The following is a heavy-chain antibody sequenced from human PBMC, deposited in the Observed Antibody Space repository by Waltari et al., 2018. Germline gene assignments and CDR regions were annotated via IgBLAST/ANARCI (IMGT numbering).Heavy chain of an antibody. Sequence: QVQLQQWGAGLLKPSETLSLTCAVYGGSFSGYYWSWIRQPPGKGLEWLGEINHRGRTNDNPALKSRVAIPVDTAKNQFSLELSSGTAADTAVYCCARGSGSYPHWGQGTLVAVSS. CDR2: INHRGRT. CDR3: ARGSGSYPH. V-gene: IGHV4-34*01. J-gene: IGHJ1*01. CDR1: GGSFSGYY. D-gene: IGHD1-26*01.